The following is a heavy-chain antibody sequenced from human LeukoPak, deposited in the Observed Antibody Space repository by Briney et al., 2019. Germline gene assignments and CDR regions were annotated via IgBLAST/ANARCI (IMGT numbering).Heavy chain of an antibody. J-gene: IGHJ4*02. CDR1: GVNFSSYW. CDR3: ARDAYYDFWSGYPRYFDY. Sequence: PGGSLRLSCAVSGVNFSSYWMSWVRQAPGKGLEWVANIKQDGSEEYYVDSVKGRFTISTDNAKNSLYLQMNSLRAEDTAVYYCARDAYYDFWSGYPRYFDYWDQGTLVTVSS. V-gene: IGHV3-7*01. D-gene: IGHD3-3*01. CDR2: IKQDGSEE.